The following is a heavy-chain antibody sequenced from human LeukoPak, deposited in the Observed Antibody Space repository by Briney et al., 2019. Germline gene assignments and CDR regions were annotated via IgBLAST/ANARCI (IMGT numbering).Heavy chain of an antibody. J-gene: IGHJ1*01. V-gene: IGHV3-66*01. CDR1: GFTVSSNY. Sequence: GGSLRLSCAASGFTVSSNYMSWVRQAPGKGLEWVSVIYSGGSTYYADSVKGRFTISRDNSKNTLYLQMNSLRAEDTAVYYCAREGKPQDYYGSGSSRYFQHWGQGTLVTVSS. CDR2: IYSGGST. D-gene: IGHD3-10*01. CDR3: AREGKPQDYYGSGSSRYFQH.